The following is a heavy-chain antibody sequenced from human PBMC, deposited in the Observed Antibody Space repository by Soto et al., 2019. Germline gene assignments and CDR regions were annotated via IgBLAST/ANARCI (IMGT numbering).Heavy chain of an antibody. Sequence: GASVKVSCKASGGTFSSYAISWVRQTPGQGLEWMGGIIPIFGTANYAQKFQGRVTITADESTSTAYMELSSLRSEDTAVYYCARDQSPYRDILTFYGMDVWGQGTTVTVSS. CDR1: GGTFSSYA. V-gene: IGHV1-69*13. CDR2: IIPIFGTA. CDR3: ARDQSPYRDILTFYGMDV. J-gene: IGHJ6*02. D-gene: IGHD3-9*01.